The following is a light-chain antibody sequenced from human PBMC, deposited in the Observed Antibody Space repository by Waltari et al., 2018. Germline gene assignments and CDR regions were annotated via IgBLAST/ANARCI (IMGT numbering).Light chain of an antibody. J-gene: IGKJ3*01. CDR1: QSIGSW. Sequence: DIQMTQSPSTLCASVGDRVTITCRASQSIGSWLAWYQQKPGKAPKLLIYEATSLESGVPSRFSASGSGTEFTLTISSLQPDDFATYYCQRYNSYPITFGPGTKVDI. V-gene: IGKV1-5*03. CDR2: EAT. CDR3: QRYNSYPIT.